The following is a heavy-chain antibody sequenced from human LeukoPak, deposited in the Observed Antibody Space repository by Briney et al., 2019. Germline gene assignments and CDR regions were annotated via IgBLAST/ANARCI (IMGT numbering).Heavy chain of an antibody. D-gene: IGHD4-17*01. V-gene: IGHV4-31*03. Sequence: SETLSLTCTVSGGSISSGGYYWSWIRQHPGEGLEWIGYIYYSGSTYYNPSPKSRVTISVDTSKNQFSLKLSSVTAADTGVYYCARTYGDYADYWGQGTLVTVSS. J-gene: IGHJ4*02. CDR3: ARTYGDYADY. CDR1: GGSISSGGYY. CDR2: IYYSGST.